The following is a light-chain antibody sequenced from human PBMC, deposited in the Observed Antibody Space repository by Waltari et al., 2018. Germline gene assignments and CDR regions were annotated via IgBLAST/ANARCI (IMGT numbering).Light chain of an antibody. CDR3: QQGYSTPFT. Sequence: DIQMTQSPSSLSASVGDRVTITCRPSVSIATYLNWYQQKPGKAPNLLVYAASRLQSGVPSRFSGSRSGTEFTLTISSLQPEDFATYYCQQGYSTPFTFGPGTKVDIK. V-gene: IGKV1-39*01. J-gene: IGKJ3*01. CDR1: VSIATY. CDR2: AAS.